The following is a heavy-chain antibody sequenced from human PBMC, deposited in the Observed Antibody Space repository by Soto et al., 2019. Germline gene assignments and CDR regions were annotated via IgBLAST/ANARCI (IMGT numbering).Heavy chain of an antibody. Sequence: PGGSLRLSCAASGFTFSSYAMSWVRQAPGKGLEWVSAISGSGGSTYYADSVKGRFTISRDNSKNTLYLQMNSLRAEDTAVYYCAKISRSRNVVVVAAYWFDPWGQGTLVTVSS. V-gene: IGHV3-23*01. CDR1: GFTFSSYA. CDR3: AKISRSRNVVVVAAYWFDP. CDR2: ISGSGGST. D-gene: IGHD2-15*01. J-gene: IGHJ5*02.